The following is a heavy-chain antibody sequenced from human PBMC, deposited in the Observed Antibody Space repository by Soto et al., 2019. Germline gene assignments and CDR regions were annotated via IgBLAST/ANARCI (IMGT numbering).Heavy chain of an antibody. CDR3: ARGGTFSSSWYY. D-gene: IGHD6-13*01. CDR2: ISSSSSTI. J-gene: IGHJ4*02. Sequence: VGSLRLSCAASLFTFSSYSMNWVLHSPGKWLECVSYISSSSSTIYYADSVKGRFTISRDNAKNSLYLQMNSLRAEDTAVYYCARGGTFSSSWYYWGQGTLVTVSS. CDR1: LFTFSSYS. V-gene: IGHV3-48*01.